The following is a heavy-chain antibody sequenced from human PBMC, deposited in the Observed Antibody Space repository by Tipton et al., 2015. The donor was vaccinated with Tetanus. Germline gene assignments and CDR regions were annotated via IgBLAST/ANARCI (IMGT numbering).Heavy chain of an antibody. J-gene: IGHJ4*02. CDR3: AKSEARLETSASLD. CDR1: GFTFSSYA. D-gene: IGHD2-2*01. Sequence: SLRLSCAASGFTFSSYAMNWVRQAPGKGLEWVSAISGGGVSTYYADSVKGRFTISRDNSKNTLYLQMNSLRADDTAVYFCAKSEARLETSASLDGGQGTLVTGSS. V-gene: IGHV3-23*01. CDR2: ISGGGVST.